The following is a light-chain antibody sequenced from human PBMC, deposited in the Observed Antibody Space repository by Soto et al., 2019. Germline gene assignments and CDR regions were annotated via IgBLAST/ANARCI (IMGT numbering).Light chain of an antibody. CDR1: SSDVGGYNY. CDR3: SSYAGSNNFV. Sequence: QAVVTQPPSASGSPGQSVTISCTGTSSDVGGYNYVSWYQQHPGKAPKLMIFEVSKRPSGVPDRFSGSKSGNTASLTVSGLQAEGEADYYCSSYAGSNNFVFGTGTKLTVL. J-gene: IGLJ1*01. CDR2: EVS. V-gene: IGLV2-8*01.